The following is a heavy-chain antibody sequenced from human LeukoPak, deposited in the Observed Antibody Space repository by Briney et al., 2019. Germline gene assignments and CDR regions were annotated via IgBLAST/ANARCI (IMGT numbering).Heavy chain of an antibody. CDR1: GYTFTSYY. D-gene: IGHD3-10*01. CDR3: ASGVDGSGSYYNNDAFDI. V-gene: IGHV1-46*01. J-gene: IGHJ3*02. Sequence: ASVKVSCKASGYTFTSYYMHWVRQAPGQGLEWMGIINPSGGSTSYAQKFQGRVTITADESTSTAYMELSSLRSEDTAVYYCASGVDGSGSYYNNDAFDIWGQGTMVTVSS. CDR2: INPSGGST.